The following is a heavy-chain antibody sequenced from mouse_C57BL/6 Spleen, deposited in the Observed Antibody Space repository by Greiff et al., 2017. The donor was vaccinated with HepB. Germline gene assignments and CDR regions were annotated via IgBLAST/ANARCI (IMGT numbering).Heavy chain of an antibody. V-gene: IGHV3-6*01. Sequence: EVQLVESGPGLVKPSQSLSLTCSVTGYSITSGYYWNWIRQFPGNKLEWMGYISYDGSNNYNPSLKNRISFTRDTSKNQFFLKLNSVTTEDTATYYCAKIYSNYVFYFDYWGQGTTLTVSS. CDR1: GYSITSGYY. CDR2: ISYDGSN. CDR3: AKIYSNYVFYFDY. D-gene: IGHD2-5*01. J-gene: IGHJ2*01.